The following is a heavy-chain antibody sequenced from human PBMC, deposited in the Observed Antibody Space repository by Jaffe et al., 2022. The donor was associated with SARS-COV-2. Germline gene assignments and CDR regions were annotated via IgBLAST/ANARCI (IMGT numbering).Heavy chain of an antibody. J-gene: IGHJ5*02. CDR3: TTYRGRSSNWFDP. V-gene: IGHV3-15*01. CDR1: GLTFSNAW. CDR2: IKSKTDGGTT. Sequence: EVQLVESGGGLVKPGGSLRLSCAASGLTFSNAWMSWVRQAPGKGLEWVGRIKSKTDGGTTDYAAPVKGRFTISRDDSKNTLYLQMNSLKTEDTAVYYCTTYRGRSSNWFDPWGQGTLVTVSS. D-gene: IGHD1-26*01.